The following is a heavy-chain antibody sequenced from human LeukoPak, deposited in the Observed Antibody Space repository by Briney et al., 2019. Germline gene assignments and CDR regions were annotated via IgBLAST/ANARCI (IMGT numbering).Heavy chain of an antibody. CDR2: INHSGST. J-gene: IGHJ4*02. D-gene: IGHD3-3*01. V-gene: IGHV4-34*01. CDR1: GGSFSGCY. CDR3: ARLYDFWSGYSC. Sequence: PSEILSLTCAVYGGSFSGCYWSWIRQPPGKGLEWIREINHSGSTNYNPSLKSRVTISVDTSKNQFSLKLSSVTAADTAVYYCARLYDFWSGYSCWGQGTLVTVSS.